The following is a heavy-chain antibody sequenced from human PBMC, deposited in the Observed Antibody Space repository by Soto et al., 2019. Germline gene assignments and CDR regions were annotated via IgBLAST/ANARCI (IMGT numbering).Heavy chain of an antibody. Sequence: ESGGGLVQPGGSLRLSCAASGFTFSSYSMNWVRQAPGKGLEWVSYISSSSTTKYYADSVKGRFTISRDNAKNSLYLQMNSLRAEDTAVYYCARDGCSGSNCLNWFDPWGQGTRVTVSS. V-gene: IGHV3-48*01. D-gene: IGHD2-15*01. CDR2: ISSSSTTK. CDR1: GFTFSSYS. J-gene: IGHJ5*02. CDR3: ARDGCSGSNCLNWFDP.